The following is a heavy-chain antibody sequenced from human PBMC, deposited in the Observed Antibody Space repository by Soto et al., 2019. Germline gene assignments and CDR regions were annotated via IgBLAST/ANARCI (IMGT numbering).Heavy chain of an antibody. D-gene: IGHD4-17*01. Sequence: QVQLAQSGAEVKKPGASVKVSCKASGYTFTSYDINWVRQATGQGLEYLGWMNPNSGNTGYVQKFQGRVTMTRDTSRSTAYMERSSLRSEDSAVYFCARGIKYGAYSRWFDPWGQGTLVTVSS. CDR1: GYTFTSYD. CDR2: MNPNSGNT. V-gene: IGHV1-8*01. CDR3: ARGIKYGAYSRWFDP. J-gene: IGHJ5*02.